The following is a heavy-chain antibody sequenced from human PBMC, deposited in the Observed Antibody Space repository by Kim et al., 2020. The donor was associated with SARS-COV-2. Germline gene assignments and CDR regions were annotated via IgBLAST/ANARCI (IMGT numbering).Heavy chain of an antibody. CDR3: ARVGGDYGGTRPTGRFDP. Sequence: SETLSLTCAVYGGSFSGYYWSWIRQPPGKGLEWIGEINHSGSTNYNPSLKSRVTISVDTSKNQFSLKLSSVTAADTAVYYCARVGGDYGGTRPTGRFDPWGQGTLVTVSS. CDR2: INHSGST. D-gene: IGHD4-17*01. CDR1: GGSFSGYY. V-gene: IGHV4-34*01. J-gene: IGHJ5*02.